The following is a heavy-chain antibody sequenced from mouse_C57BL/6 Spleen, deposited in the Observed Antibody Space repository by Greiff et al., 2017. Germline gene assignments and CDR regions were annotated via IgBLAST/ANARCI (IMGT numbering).Heavy chain of an antibody. CDR3: ARHLTGRYYAMDY. J-gene: IGHJ4*01. D-gene: IGHD4-1*01. V-gene: IGHV2-6-1*01. Sequence: VKLMESGPGLVAPSQSLSITCTVSGFSLTSYGVHWVRQPPGKGLEWLVVIWSDGSTTYNSALKSRLSISKDNSKSQVFLKMNSLQTDDTAMYYCARHLTGRYYAMDYWGQGTSVTVSS. CDR1: GFSLTSYG. CDR2: IWSDGST.